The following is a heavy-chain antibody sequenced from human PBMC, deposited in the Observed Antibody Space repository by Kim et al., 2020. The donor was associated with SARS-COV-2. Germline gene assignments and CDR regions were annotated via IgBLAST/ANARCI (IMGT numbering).Heavy chain of an antibody. CDR3: AKGESAGYYGSGSYYPFYN. Sequence: GGSLRLSCVASGFTFGNYFMNWVRQPPGKGLEWVSGLGVSGDATYYADSVKGRFTMSRDNSKNTLYLQMSGLRAEDTAVYYCAKGESAGYYGSGSYYPFYNWGQGNLVTVSS. V-gene: IGHV3-23*01. CDR2: LGVSGDAT. J-gene: IGHJ4*01. CDR1: GFTFGNYF. D-gene: IGHD3-10*01.